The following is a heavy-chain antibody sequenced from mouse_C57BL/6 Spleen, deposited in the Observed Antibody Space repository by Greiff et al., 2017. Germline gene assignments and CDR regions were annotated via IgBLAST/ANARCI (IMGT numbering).Heavy chain of an antibody. CDR3: AKEGGYGYVDY. V-gene: IGHV1-7*01. CDR1: GYTLTTYW. CDR2: INPSSGYT. D-gene: IGHD1-1*02. J-gene: IGHJ2*01. Sequence: QVHVKQSGAELVKPGPSVKLSCKASGYTLTTYWMHWVKQRPGQGLEWIWYINPSSGYTKYNQKFKDKATLTADKSSSTAYMQLSSLTYEDSAVYYCAKEGGYGYVDYWGQGTTLTVSS.